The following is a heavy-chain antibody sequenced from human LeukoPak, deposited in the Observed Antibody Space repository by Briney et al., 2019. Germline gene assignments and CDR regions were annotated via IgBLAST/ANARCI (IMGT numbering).Heavy chain of an antibody. Sequence: ASVKVSCKASGYTFTSYAMHWVRQAPGQRLEWMGWINAGNGNTKYSQEFQGRVTMTTDTSTSTAYMELRSLRSDDTAVYYCARAQRGDYGDYWGQGTLVTVSS. CDR2: INAGNGNT. J-gene: IGHJ4*02. CDR1: GYTFTSYA. V-gene: IGHV1-3*01. CDR3: ARAQRGDYGDY. D-gene: IGHD3-10*01.